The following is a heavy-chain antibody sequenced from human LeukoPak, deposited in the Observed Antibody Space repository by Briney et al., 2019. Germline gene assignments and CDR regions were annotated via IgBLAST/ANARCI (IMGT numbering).Heavy chain of an antibody. CDR3: ARTSVTDPLGAFDI. J-gene: IGHJ3*02. CDR1: GYIVTSYY. D-gene: IGHD3-16*01. Sequence: ASVKVSCKAFGYIVTSYYMHWVRQAPGQGLEWMAIINPTGGTTAYAQKFQGRVTVTRDTSTSTVYMELSSLRSDDTAVYYCARTSVTDPLGAFDIWGQRTMVTVSS. V-gene: IGHV1-46*01. CDR2: INPTGGTT.